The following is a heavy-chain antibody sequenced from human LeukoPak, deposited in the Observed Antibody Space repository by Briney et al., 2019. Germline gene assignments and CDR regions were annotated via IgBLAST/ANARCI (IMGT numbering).Heavy chain of an antibody. CDR1: GFTFSSYG. V-gene: IGHV3-30*19. CDR2: ISYDGSNK. CDR3: ARGHYGDYSLGDTFDI. J-gene: IGHJ3*02. Sequence: GGSLRLSCAASGFTFSSYGMHWVRQAPGKGLEWVAVISYDGSNKYYADSVKGRFTISRDNSKNTLYLQMNSLRAEDTAVYYCARGHYGDYSLGDTFDIWGQGTMVTVSS. D-gene: IGHD4-17*01.